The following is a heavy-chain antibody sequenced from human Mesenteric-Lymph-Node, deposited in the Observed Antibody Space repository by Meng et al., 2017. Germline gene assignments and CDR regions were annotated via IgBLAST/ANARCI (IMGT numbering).Heavy chain of an antibody. CDR2: INHSGST. Sequence: SETLSLTCAVYGGSFSGYYWSWIRQPPGKGLEWIGEINHSGSTNYNPSLKSRVTMSVDTSKNQFSLKLSSVTAADTAVYYCARDAVLLWFGESAFDIWGQGTMVTVSS. J-gene: IGHJ3*02. CDR3: ARDAVLLWFGESAFDI. V-gene: IGHV4-34*01. CDR1: GGSFSGYY. D-gene: IGHD3-10*01.